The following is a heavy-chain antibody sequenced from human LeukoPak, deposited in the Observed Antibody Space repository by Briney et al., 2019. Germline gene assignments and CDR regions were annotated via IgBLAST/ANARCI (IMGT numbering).Heavy chain of an antibody. V-gene: IGHV1-24*01. CDR2: FDPEDGET. CDR1: GYTLTELS. J-gene: IGHJ4*02. D-gene: IGHD3-22*01. CDR3: ATAIPRRKWLPSFDY. Sequence: ASVKVSCKVSGYTLTELSMHWVRLAPGKGLEWMGGFDPEDGETIYAQKFQGRVTMTEDTSTDTAYMELSSLRSEDTAVYYCATAIPRRKWLPSFDYWGQGTLVTVSS.